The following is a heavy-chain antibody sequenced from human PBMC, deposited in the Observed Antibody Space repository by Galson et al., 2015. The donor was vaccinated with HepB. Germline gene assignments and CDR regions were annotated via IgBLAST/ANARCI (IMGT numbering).Heavy chain of an antibody. CDR3: ARDFRITDSNRFDY. V-gene: IGHV1-18*01. J-gene: IGHJ4*02. Sequence: SVKVSCKASGYTFATYGISWVRQAPGQGLEWMGWISAFNGNTNYAQKLQGRVTMTTDTSTSTAYMELRSLRSDDTAVYYCARDFRITDSNRFDYWGQGTPVTVSS. CDR1: GYTFATYG. D-gene: IGHD4-11*01. CDR2: ISAFNGNT.